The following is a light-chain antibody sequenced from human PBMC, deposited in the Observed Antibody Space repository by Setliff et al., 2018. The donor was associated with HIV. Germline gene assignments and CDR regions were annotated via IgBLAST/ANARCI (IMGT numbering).Light chain of an antibody. V-gene: IGLV1-47*01. J-gene: IGLJ1*01. CDR2: KND. CDR1: SSNIGARYD. Sequence: QSALTQPPSLSGAPGQRVTISCTGSSSNIGARYDVNWYQQLPGAAPRLLIYKNDQRPSGVPDRFSGSKSGTSASLVIRGLRSEDEADYYCSAWDDSLTASYVFGSGTKVTVL. CDR3: SAWDDSLTASYV.